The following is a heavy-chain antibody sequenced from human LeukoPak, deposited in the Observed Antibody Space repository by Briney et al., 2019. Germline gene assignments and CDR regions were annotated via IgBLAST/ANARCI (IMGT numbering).Heavy chain of an antibody. Sequence: GGSLRLSCAASGFTFNNYAMSWVRQAPGKGLEWVSSISSSSSYIYYADSVKGRFTISRDNAKNSLYLQMNSLRAEDTAVYYCARDIVVVTAIPYYYYMDVWGKGTTVTVSS. CDR2: ISSSSSYI. V-gene: IGHV3-21*01. CDR3: ARDIVVVTAIPYYYYMDV. D-gene: IGHD2-21*02. J-gene: IGHJ6*03. CDR1: GFTFNNYA.